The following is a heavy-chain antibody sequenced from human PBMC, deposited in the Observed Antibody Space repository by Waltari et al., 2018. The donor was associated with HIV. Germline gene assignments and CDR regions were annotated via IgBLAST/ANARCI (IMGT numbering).Heavy chain of an antibody. Sequence: EVQLVESGGGLVKPGGSLRLSCAASGFTFSSYSMNWVRQAPGKGLEWVSSITSSSTYRYYADSVKGRFTISRDNAKNSLYLQMHSLSAEDTAVYYCARDRSAGGVYSDAFDIWGQGTTVTVSS. V-gene: IGHV3-21*02. CDR3: ARDRSAGGVYSDAFDI. J-gene: IGHJ3*02. D-gene: IGHD6-13*01. CDR1: GFTFSSYS. CDR2: ITSSSTYR.